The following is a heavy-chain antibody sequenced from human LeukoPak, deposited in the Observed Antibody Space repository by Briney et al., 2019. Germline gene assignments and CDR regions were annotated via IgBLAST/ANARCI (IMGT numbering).Heavy chain of an antibody. CDR2: ISAYNGNT. V-gene: IGHV1-18*01. CDR3: ARDPCSGGSCHDAFDI. CDR1: GYTFTSYG. Sequence: ASVQVSCKASGYTFTSYGISWVRQAPGQGLEWMGWISAYNGNTNYAQKLQGRVTMTTDTSTSTAYMELRSLRSDDTAVYYCARDPCSGGSCHDAFDIWGQGTMVTVPS. J-gene: IGHJ3*02. D-gene: IGHD2-15*01.